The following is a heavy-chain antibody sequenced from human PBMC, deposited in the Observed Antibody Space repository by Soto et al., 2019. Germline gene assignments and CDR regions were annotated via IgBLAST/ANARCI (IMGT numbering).Heavy chain of an antibody. V-gene: IGHV4-59*01. CDR2: IYYSGST. Sequence: SETLSLTCTVSGGSISSYYWSWSLQPPWKGLEWIGYIYYSGSTNYNPSLKSRVTISVDTSKNQFSLKLSSVTAADTAVYYCARGSSAVAGKRDWFDPWGQGTLVTVSS. CDR3: ARGSSAVAGKRDWFDP. CDR1: GGSISSYY. J-gene: IGHJ5*02. D-gene: IGHD6-19*01.